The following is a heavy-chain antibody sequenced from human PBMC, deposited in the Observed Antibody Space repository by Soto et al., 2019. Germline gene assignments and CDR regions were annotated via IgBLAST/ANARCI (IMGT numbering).Heavy chain of an antibody. Sequence: SQTLSLTCAISGDSVSSNSAAWNWIRQSPSRGLEWLGRTYYRSKWYNDYAVSVKSRITINPDTSKNQFSLQLNSVTPEDTAVYYCARDILSGYRYCSSTGCSGVYYGMDVWGQGTTVTVSS. D-gene: IGHD2-2*01. J-gene: IGHJ6*02. CDR2: TYYRSKWYN. CDR3: ARDILSGYRYCSSTGCSGVYYGMDV. V-gene: IGHV6-1*01. CDR1: GDSVSSNSAA.